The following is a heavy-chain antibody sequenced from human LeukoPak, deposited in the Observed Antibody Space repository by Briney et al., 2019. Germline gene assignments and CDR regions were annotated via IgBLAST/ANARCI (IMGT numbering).Heavy chain of an antibody. CDR1: GGSISSYY. V-gene: IGHV4-59*01. J-gene: IGHJ6*02. D-gene: IGHD3-3*01. CDR2: IYYSGST. CDR3: ARLGGGYYDLYYYYYYGMDV. Sequence: SETLSLTCTVSGGSISSYYWSWIRQPPGKGLEWIGYIYYSGSTNYNPSLKSRVTISVDTSKNQFSLKLSSVTAADTAVYYCARLGGGYYDLYYYYYYGMDVWGQGTTVTVSS.